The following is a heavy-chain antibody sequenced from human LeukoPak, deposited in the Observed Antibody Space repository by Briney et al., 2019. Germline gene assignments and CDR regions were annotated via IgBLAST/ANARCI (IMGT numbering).Heavy chain of an antibody. CDR2: IDDSGVIR. J-gene: IGHJ6*02. D-gene: IGHD3-22*01. CDR1: GGSISSGGY. V-gene: IGHV3-23*01. Sequence: ETLSLTCTVSGGSISSGGYHWSWVRQAPGKGLEWVSRIDDSGVIRSYADSVKGRFTISRDNSKMTLTLQMNSLRAEDTAVYYCAKRLKRNYYYHYAMDVWGQGTTVTVSS. CDR3: AKRLKRNYYYHYAMDV.